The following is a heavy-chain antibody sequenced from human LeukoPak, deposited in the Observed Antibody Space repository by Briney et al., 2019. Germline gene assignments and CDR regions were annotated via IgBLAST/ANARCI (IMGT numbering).Heavy chain of an antibody. CDR3: ARTPGVAGTSHYFDY. D-gene: IGHD6-19*01. J-gene: IGHJ4*02. Sequence: SETLSLTCTVSGVSISNYYWTWIRQPPGKGLEWIGSTYYGGSADYNPSLKSRVTLSLDTSKNQFSLKLRTVTAADTAVYYCARTPGVAGTSHYFDYWGQGTLVIVSS. V-gene: IGHV4-59*01. CDR2: TYYGGSA. CDR1: GVSISNYY.